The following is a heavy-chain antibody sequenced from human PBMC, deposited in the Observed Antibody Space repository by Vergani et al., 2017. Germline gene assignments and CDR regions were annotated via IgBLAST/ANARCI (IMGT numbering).Heavy chain of an antibody. Sequence: QLQLQESGSGLVKPSQTLSLTCAVSGGSISSGGYSWSWIRQPPGKGLEWIGYIYHSGSTYYNPSLKSRVTISVDRSKNQFSLKLSSVTAADTAVYYCARDRWYCSSTSCTGYYYYYMDVWGKGTTVTVSS. CDR1: GGSISSGGYS. CDR2: IYHSGST. J-gene: IGHJ6*03. CDR3: ARDRWYCSSTSCTGYYYYYMDV. V-gene: IGHV4-30-2*01. D-gene: IGHD2-2*01.